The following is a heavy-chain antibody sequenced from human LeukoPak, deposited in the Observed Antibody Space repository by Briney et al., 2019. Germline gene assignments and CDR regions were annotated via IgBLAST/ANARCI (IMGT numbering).Heavy chain of an antibody. J-gene: IGHJ4*02. Sequence: PRASVKVSCKASGYTFTSYDINWVRQATGQGLEWMGWMNPNSGNTGYAQKFQGRVTMTRDTSISTAYMELSRLRSDDTAVYYCARTLWFGELPPFDYWGQGTLVTVSS. V-gene: IGHV1-8*01. CDR2: MNPNSGNT. CDR1: GYTFTSYD. CDR3: ARTLWFGELPPFDY. D-gene: IGHD3-10*01.